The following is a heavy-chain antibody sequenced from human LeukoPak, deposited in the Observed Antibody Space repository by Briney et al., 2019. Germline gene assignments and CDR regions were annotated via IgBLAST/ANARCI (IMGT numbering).Heavy chain of an antibody. CDR2: IYNGENT. CDR1: GASTSTFY. V-gene: IGHV4-59*08. Sequence: PSETLSLTCIVSGASTSTFYWSWIRQPPGRGLEWLGYIYNGENTKYNPSLKSRVTMSVDTSKNQFSPKLTSLTAADTAIYCCAQTTGWPGFDYWGQGALVTVSS. D-gene: IGHD6-19*01. J-gene: IGHJ4*02. CDR3: AQTTGWPGFDY.